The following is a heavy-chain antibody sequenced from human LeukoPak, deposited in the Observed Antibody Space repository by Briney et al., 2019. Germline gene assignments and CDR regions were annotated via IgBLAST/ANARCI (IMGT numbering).Heavy chain of an antibody. CDR2: IKKKTDGATT. Sequence: GGSLRLSCAASGFTFSIAWMSWVRQAPGKGLEWLGQIKKKTDGATTSYAAPVKGRFIISRDDSKNTLFLQMNSLKIEDTALYYCTWSGLKIESWGQGTLVTVSS. CDR3: TWSGLKIES. CDR1: GFTFSIAW. V-gene: IGHV3-15*01. D-gene: IGHD3-3*01. J-gene: IGHJ4*02.